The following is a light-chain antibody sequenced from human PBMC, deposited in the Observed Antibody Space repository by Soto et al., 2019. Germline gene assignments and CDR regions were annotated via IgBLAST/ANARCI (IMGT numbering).Light chain of an antibody. J-gene: IGKJ5*01. CDR1: KSLRNITGEPF. CDR2: EVS. CDR3: MQSTQLPPT. V-gene: IGKV2D-29*02. Sequence: DVVMTQTPLSLSVAPGQPASISCKSIKSLRNITGEPFFFRYLQKQGQSPQLLIYEVSTRVSGVPDRFSGSGSGTDFTLEISRVETDDVGIYYCMQSTQLPPTFGQGTRLGIE.